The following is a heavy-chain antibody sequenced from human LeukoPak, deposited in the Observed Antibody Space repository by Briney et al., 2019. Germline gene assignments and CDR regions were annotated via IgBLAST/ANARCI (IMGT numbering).Heavy chain of an antibody. CDR1: GGTFSSYA. D-gene: IGHD6-19*01. Sequence: SVKVSCKASGGTFSSYAISWVRQAPGQGLEWKGGIIPIFGTANYAQKFQGRVTITADESTSTAYMELSSLRSGDTAVYYCAGVGYSSSFPGLGDYYYYYGMDVWGKGTTVTVSS. CDR2: IIPIFGTA. J-gene: IGHJ6*04. V-gene: IGHV1-69*13. CDR3: AGVGYSSSFPGLGDYYYYYGMDV.